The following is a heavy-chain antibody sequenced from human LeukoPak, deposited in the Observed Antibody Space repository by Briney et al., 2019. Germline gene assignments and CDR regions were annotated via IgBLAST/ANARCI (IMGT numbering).Heavy chain of an antibody. Sequence: SETLSLTCTVSGGSISSYYWSWIRQPAGKGLEWIGRIYTSGSTNYNPSLKSRVTMSVDTSKNQFSLKLSSVTAADTAVYYCARRSGYSSSDDAFDIWGQGTMVTVSS. CDR1: GGSISSYY. CDR3: ARRSGYSSSDDAFDI. CDR2: IYTSGST. V-gene: IGHV4-4*07. D-gene: IGHD6-13*01. J-gene: IGHJ3*02.